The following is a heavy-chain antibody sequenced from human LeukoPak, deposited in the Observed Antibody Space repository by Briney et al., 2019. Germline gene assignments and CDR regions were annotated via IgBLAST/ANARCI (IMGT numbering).Heavy chain of an antibody. J-gene: IGHJ3*02. CDR3: AKDLYRVDTAIKAFDI. V-gene: IGHV3-43*02. D-gene: IGHD5-18*01. Sequence: PGGTLSLSCAASGFTFNDYAMDWVRQAQGKGLEWVSLISGDGGSTSYGDPVKGRFTIFRDNSKKSLYMQMKSRRTKDAALYYCAKDLYRVDTAIKAFDIWGQGTMVTVSS. CDR1: GFTFNDYA. CDR2: ISGDGGST.